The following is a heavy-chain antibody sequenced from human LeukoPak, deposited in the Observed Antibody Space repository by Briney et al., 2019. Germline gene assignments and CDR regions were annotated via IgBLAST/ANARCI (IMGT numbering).Heavy chain of an antibody. CDR2: IKQDGSEK. Sequence: PRGSLRLSCAASGFTFSSYWMSWVRQAPGKGLEWLANIKQDGSEKYYVDSVKGRFTISRDNAKNSLYLQMNSLRAEDTAVYYCARDMNVVVPAANFDYWGQGTLVTVSS. CDR1: GFTFSSYW. D-gene: IGHD2-2*01. J-gene: IGHJ4*02. CDR3: ARDMNVVVPAANFDY. V-gene: IGHV3-7*01.